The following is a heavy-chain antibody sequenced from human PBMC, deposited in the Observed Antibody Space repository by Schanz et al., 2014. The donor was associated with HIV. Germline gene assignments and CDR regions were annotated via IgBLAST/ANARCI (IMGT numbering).Heavy chain of an antibody. Sequence: QVQLVQSGAEVTKPGASVKVSCKASGYTFTSYYMHWVRQAPGQGLEWMGWIKPNSGGTYYAQKFRGRIIMTRDTSIRTASMELSRLRSDDTAVYYCAREPNYSGFDSWGHGTLVTVSS. J-gene: IGHJ5*01. CDR2: IKPNSGGT. D-gene: IGHD5-12*01. CDR3: AREPNYSGFDS. V-gene: IGHV1-2*02. CDR1: GYTFTSYY.